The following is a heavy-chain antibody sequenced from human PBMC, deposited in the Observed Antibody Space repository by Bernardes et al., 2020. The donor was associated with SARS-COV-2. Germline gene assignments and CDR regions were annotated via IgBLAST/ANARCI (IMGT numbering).Heavy chain of an antibody. D-gene: IGHD3-16*01. CDR1: GFTVSSNY. Sequence: GGSLRLSCAASGFTVSSNYMSWVRQAPGKGLEWVSVIYSGGSTYYADSVLGRFTISRDNSKNTLYLEMNSLGVEDTAVYYCARDVGDSVGASGMDVWGQGTTVTVSS. J-gene: IGHJ6*02. CDR2: IYSGGST. CDR3: ARDVGDSVGASGMDV. V-gene: IGHV3-53*01.